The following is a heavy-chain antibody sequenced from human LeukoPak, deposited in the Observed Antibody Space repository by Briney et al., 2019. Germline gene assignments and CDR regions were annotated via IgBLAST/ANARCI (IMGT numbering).Heavy chain of an antibody. CDR3: ARALVRLSSSWYLGY. CDR2: INPNSGGT. D-gene: IGHD6-13*01. CDR1: GYTFTGYY. Sequence: ASVKVSCKASGYTFTGYYMHWVRQAPGQGLEWMGWINPNSGGTNYVQKFQGRVTMTRDTSISTAYMELSRLRSDDTAVYYCARALVRLSSSWYLGYWGRGTLVTVSS. J-gene: IGHJ4*02. V-gene: IGHV1-2*02.